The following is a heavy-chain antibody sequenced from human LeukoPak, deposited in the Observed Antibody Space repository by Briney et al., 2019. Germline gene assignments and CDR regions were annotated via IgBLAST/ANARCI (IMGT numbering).Heavy chain of an antibody. CDR1: GFTFSSYA. CDR3: ARGGGIDYYYYGMDV. J-gene: IGHJ6*02. CDR2: ISGSGGST. D-gene: IGHD4-23*01. Sequence: GGSLRLSYAASGFTFSSYAMSWVRQAPGKGLEWVSAISGSGGSTYYADSVKGRFTISRDNSKNTLYLQMNSLSAGDTAVYYCARGGGIDYYYYGMDVWGQGTTVTVSS. V-gene: IGHV3-23*01.